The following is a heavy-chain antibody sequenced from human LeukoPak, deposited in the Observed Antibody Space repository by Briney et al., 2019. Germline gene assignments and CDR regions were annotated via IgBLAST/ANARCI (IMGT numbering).Heavy chain of an antibody. CDR2: ISSSSYI. V-gene: IGHV3-21*01. Sequence: GGSLRLSCAASGFTFISYGMNWVRQAPGMGLEWVSSISSSSYIYYADSVKGRFTISRDNAKNSLYLQMNSLRAEDTAVYYCARDSTFGGVIVPSSFDYWGQGTLVTVSS. J-gene: IGHJ4*02. CDR3: ARDSTFGGVIVPSSFDY. D-gene: IGHD3-16*02. CDR1: GFTFISYG.